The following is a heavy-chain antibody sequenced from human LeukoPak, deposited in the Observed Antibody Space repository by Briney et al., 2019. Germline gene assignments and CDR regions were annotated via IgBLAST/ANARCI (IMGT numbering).Heavy chain of an antibody. CDR3: ARDAHIAAAGPYYYYYYMDV. CDR1: GGTFSSYA. D-gene: IGHD6-13*01. Sequence: ASVKVSCTASGGTFSSYAISWVRQAPGQGLEWMGGIIPIFGTANYAQKFQGRVTITADKSTSTAYMELSSLRSEDTAVYYCARDAHIAAAGPYYYYYYMDVWGKGTTVTVSS. V-gene: IGHV1-69*06. CDR2: IIPIFGTA. J-gene: IGHJ6*03.